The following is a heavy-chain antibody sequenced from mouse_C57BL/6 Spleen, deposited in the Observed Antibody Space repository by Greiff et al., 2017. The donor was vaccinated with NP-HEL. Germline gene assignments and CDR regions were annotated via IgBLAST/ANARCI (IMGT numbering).Heavy chain of an antibody. CDR3: ARNPTTVPFYWYFDV. CDR1: GFSLTSYG. CDR2: IWSGGST. Sequence: VQLQQSGPGLVQPSQSLSITCPVSGFSLTSYGVHWVRQSPGTGLEWLGVIWSGGSTDYNAAFISRLSISKDNSKSQVFFKMNSLQADDTAIYYCARNPTTVPFYWYFDVWGTGTTVTVSS. D-gene: IGHD1-1*01. V-gene: IGHV2-2*01. J-gene: IGHJ1*03.